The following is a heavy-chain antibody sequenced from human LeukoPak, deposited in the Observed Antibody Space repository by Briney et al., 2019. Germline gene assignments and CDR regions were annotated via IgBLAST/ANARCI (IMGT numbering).Heavy chain of an antibody. Sequence: SQTLSLTCALSGDSVSSNSAAWNWVRQSRSGGLEWLGRTYYRSKPYNNYAVSVKSPTTLNPDTSKNQFSLQLASVTPEDTAVYYCARDPGTHDAFDIWGQGTMVTVSS. V-gene: IGHV6-1*01. J-gene: IGHJ3*02. CDR1: GDSVSSNSAA. D-gene: IGHD1-1*01. CDR3: ARDPGTHDAFDI. CDR2: TYYRSKPYN.